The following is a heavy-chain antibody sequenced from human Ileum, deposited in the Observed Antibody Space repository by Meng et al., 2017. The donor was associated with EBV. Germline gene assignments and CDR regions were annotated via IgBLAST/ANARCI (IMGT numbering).Heavy chain of an antibody. CDR1: GGSVSSGGNY. D-gene: IGHD6-19*01. CDR3: ARDGYSSGSD. CDR2: IYNSGST. Sequence: QGRRQEPGPGLVKPSETLPLSCSVSGGSVSSGGNYWSWIRQPPGKGLEWIGYIYNSGSTNYNPSLKSRVTISVDTSKNQFSLKLSSVTAADTAVYYCARDGYSSGSDWGQGTLVTVSS. J-gene: IGHJ4*02. V-gene: IGHV4-61*08.